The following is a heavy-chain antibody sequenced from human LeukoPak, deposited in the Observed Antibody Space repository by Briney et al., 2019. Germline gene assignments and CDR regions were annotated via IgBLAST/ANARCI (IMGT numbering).Heavy chain of an antibody. CDR2: IYYSGYT. CDR3: ARTTEGGYTYGYFYYYYMDV. V-gene: IGHV4-59*12. D-gene: IGHD5-18*01. Sequence: SETLSLTCTVSGGSISSYYWSWIRQPPGKGLKWIGNIYYSGYTTYSPSLRSRVTISVDTSKNQLSLKLSSVTAADTAVYFCARTTEGGYTYGYFYYYYMDVWGKGTTVTISS. J-gene: IGHJ6*03. CDR1: GGSISSYY.